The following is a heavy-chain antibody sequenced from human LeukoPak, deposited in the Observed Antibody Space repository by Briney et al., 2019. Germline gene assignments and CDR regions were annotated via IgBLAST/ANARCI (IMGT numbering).Heavy chain of an antibody. V-gene: IGHV3-74*01. CDR1: GFTFSSNW. Sequence: GGSLRLSCAAPGFTFSSNWMHWVRQAPGKGPVWVSRISSDGSSTAYADSVKGRFTTSRDNSKNTVYLQMNSLRAEDTAVYYCARVGSDSGSYYDYWGQGTLVTVSS. D-gene: IGHD1-26*01. CDR2: ISSDGSST. CDR3: ARVGSDSGSYYDY. J-gene: IGHJ4*02.